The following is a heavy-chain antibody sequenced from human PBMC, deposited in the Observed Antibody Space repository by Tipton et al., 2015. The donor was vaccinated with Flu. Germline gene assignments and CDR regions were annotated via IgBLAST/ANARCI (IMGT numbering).Heavy chain of an antibody. Sequence: TLSLTCTVSGGSISSYYWSWIRQPPGTGLEWIGYIYYSGSTNNNPSLKSRVTISVDTSKNQFPLELSSVTAADTAVYYSARHRYHSGYDAWGQRILVTVSS. V-gene: IGHV4-59*08. J-gene: IGHJ5*02. CDR1: GGSISSYY. D-gene: IGHD5-12*01. CDR3: ARHRYHSGYDA. CDR2: IYYSGST.